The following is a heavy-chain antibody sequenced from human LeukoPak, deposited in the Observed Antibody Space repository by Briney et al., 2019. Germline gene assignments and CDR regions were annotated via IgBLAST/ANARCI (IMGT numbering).Heavy chain of an antibody. D-gene: IGHD2-15*01. CDR2: ISTSSIYI. J-gene: IGHJ6*03. V-gene: IGHV3-21*01. CDR1: GFTFSSDS. Sequence: PGGSLRLSCAASGFTFSSDSMNWVRQAPGKGLEGVSSISTSSIYIYYADSVKGGFTISRENAKKSLYLQMNRLRARETGVYYISRDTHCSGGSCYSSPGALYYYYYMDVWGKGTTVTVSS. CDR3: SRDTHCSGGSCYSSPGALYYYYYMDV.